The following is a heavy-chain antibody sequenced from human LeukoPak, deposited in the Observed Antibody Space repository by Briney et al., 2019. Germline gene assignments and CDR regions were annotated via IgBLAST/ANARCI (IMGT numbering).Heavy chain of an antibody. Sequence: RGGSLRLSCAGYGVTFSHAWMNSGREGPGKGLEWVGRLKSTADGETTDYAATVRGRFTISRDDSKITLYLQMNSLKTEDTAVYYCSTVDGSTGPPFDYWGQGTLVTVSS. CDR1: GVTFSHAW. J-gene: IGHJ4*02. CDR3: STVDGSTGPPFDY. V-gene: IGHV3-15*01. D-gene: IGHD3-22*01. CDR2: LKSTADGETT.